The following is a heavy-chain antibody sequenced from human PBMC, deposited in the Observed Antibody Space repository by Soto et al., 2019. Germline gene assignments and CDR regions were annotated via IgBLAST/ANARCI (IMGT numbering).Heavy chain of an antibody. Sequence: GGSLRLSCKASGFTFRSYAMSWVRHTPGKGLEWVSSISGSGDKTYYADSVKGRFTFSRENSKNTLYLQMNNLRVEDTAVYYCAKEWTPRRAFDHWGQGTLVTVYS. CDR2: ISGSGDKT. V-gene: IGHV3-23*01. CDR1: GFTFRSYA. CDR3: AKEWTPRRAFDH. D-gene: IGHD5-12*01. J-gene: IGHJ4*02.